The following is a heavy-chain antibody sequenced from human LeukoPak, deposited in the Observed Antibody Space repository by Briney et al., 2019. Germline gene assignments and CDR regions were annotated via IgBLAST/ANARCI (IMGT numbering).Heavy chain of an antibody. CDR3: AKGYGWEASYYYYYVDV. Sequence: TGGSLRLSCAASGFTFSSYSMNWVRQAPGKGLEWVSSISSSSSYIYYADSVKGRFTISRDNSKNTLYLQMNSLRAEDTAVYYCAKGYGWEASYYYYYVDVWGKGTTVTISS. CDR2: ISSSSSYI. D-gene: IGHD1-26*01. V-gene: IGHV3-21*01. CDR1: GFTFSSYS. J-gene: IGHJ6*03.